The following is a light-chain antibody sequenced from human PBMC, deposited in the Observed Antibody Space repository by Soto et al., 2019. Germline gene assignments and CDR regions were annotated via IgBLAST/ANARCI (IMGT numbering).Light chain of an antibody. Sequence: DIVMTQSPLSLPVTPGEPASISCRSSQSLLHSNGYNYLDWYLQKPGQSPQLLIYLGSNRASGVPDRFSGSGSGKDFTLKISRVEDEDVGVYYCMQALQTPPWTFGQGTKVEIK. CDR2: LGS. CDR3: MQALQTPPWT. V-gene: IGKV2-28*01. CDR1: QSLLHSNGYNY. J-gene: IGKJ1*01.